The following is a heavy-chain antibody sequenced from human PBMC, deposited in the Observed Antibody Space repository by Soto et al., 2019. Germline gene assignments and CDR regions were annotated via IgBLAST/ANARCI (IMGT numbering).Heavy chain of an antibody. CDR2: ISGSGGST. Sequence: GGSLRLSCAASGFTFSNYAMSWVRQAPGKGLECVSAISGSGGSTYYADSVKGRFTISRDNSKNTLYLQMGSLRAEDMAVYYCARGAAAAGSYDAFDIWGQGTMVTVSS. CDR3: ARGAAAAGSYDAFDI. V-gene: IGHV3-64*02. D-gene: IGHD6-13*01. CDR1: GFTFSNYA. J-gene: IGHJ3*02.